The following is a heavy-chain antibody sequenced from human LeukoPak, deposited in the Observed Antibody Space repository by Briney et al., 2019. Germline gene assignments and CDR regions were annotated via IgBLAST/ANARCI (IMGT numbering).Heavy chain of an antibody. CDR1: GFTFSSYA. CDR2: ISGSGGST. J-gene: IGHJ4*02. Sequence: SGGFLRLSCAASGFTFSSYAMSWVRQAPGKGLEWVSAISGSGGSTYYADSVKGRFTISRDNSKNTLYLQMNSLRAEDTAVYYCAKEETMSTVTTYCDYWGQGTLVTVSS. D-gene: IGHD4-17*01. V-gene: IGHV3-23*01. CDR3: AKEETMSTVTTYCDY.